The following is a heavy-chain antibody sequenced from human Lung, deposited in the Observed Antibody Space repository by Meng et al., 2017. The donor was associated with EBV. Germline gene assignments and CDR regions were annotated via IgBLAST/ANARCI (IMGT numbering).Heavy chain of an antibody. D-gene: IGHD6-19*01. Sequence: QVQLVQSGSGLKTPGASVKVACKASGYTFTRYPMNWVRQAPGQGLEWMGWISTNTGNPTYAQGFTGRFVFSVDTSVSMAYLQISSLKAEDTAVYYCGTLKYTSGFYGPAYWGQGALVTVSS. CDR1: GYTFTRYP. J-gene: IGHJ4*02. V-gene: IGHV7-4-1*04. CDR2: ISTNTGNP. CDR3: GTLKYTSGFYGPAY.